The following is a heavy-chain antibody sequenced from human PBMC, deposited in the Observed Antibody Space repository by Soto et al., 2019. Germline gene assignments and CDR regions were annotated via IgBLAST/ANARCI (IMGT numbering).Heavy chain of an antibody. Sequence: SETLSPTCTVSGCSISSGGYYWSWIRQHPGKGLEWIGYIYYSGSTYYNPSLKSRVTISVDTSKNQFSLKLSSVTAADTAVYYCASLSPPSPYWGQGTLVTVSS. CDR2: IYYSGST. V-gene: IGHV4-31*03. CDR1: GCSISSGGYY. J-gene: IGHJ4*02. CDR3: ASLSPPSPY.